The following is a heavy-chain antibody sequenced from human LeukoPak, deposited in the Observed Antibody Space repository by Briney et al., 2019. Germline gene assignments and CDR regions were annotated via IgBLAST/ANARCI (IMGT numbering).Heavy chain of an antibody. CDR3: ARQRYYYDSSGYSALSYFDY. V-gene: IGHV4-31*03. Sequence: SETLSLTCTVSGGSISSGGYYWSWIRQHPGKGLEWIGYIYDSGSTYYNPSLKSRVTISVDTSKNQFSLKLSSVTAADTAVYYCARQRYYYDSSGYSALSYFDYWGQGTLVTVSS. CDR2: IYDSGST. D-gene: IGHD3-22*01. CDR1: GGSISSGGYY. J-gene: IGHJ4*02.